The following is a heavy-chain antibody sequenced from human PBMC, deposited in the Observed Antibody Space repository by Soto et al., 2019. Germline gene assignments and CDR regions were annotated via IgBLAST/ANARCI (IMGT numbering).Heavy chain of an antibody. V-gene: IGHV4-59*01. Sequence: SETLSLTCTVSGGSISSYYWSWIRQPPGKGLEWIGYIYYSGSTNYNPSLKSRVTISVDTSKNQFSLKLSSVTAAGTAVYYWAGAPGLGGETDFWSAYPPGYGMDVWGQGTTVTVSS. D-gene: IGHD3-3*01. CDR2: IYYSGST. J-gene: IGHJ6*02. CDR1: GGSISSYY. CDR3: AGAPGLGGETDFWSAYPPGYGMDV.